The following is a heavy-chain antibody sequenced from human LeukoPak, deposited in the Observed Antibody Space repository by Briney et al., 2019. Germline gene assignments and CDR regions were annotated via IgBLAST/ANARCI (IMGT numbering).Heavy chain of an antibody. Sequence: PSETLSLTCTVSGGSISSGDYYWSWIRQHPGKGLEWIGYIYYSGSTYYNPSLKSRVTISVDTSKNQFSLKLSSVTAADTAVYYCARRWKGDQGWFDPWGQGTLVTVSS. V-gene: IGHV4-31*03. D-gene: IGHD2-21*02. CDR1: GGSISSGDYY. CDR2: IYYSGST. CDR3: ARRWKGDQGWFDP. J-gene: IGHJ5*02.